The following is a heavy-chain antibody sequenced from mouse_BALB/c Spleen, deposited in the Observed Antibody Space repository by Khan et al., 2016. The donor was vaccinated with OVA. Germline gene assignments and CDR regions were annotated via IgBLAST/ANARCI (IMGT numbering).Heavy chain of an antibody. Sequence: QVQLQQSGPELKKPGETVKISCKASGYTFTNYGMNWVKQAPGKGLKWMGWINTYTGEPTYADDFKGRFAFSLEATANTAYFQINNLKNEDTATYFCARSASYWFFDVWGAGTTVTVSS. CDR3: ARSASYWFFDV. V-gene: IGHV9-3-1*01. CDR1: GYTFTNYG. CDR2: INTYTGEP. J-gene: IGHJ1*01. D-gene: IGHD6-1*01.